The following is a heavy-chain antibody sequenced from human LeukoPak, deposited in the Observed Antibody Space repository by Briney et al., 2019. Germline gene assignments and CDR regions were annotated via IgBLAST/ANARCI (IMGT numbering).Heavy chain of an antibody. D-gene: IGHD1-26*01. Sequence: GGSLRLSCAASGFTLSSYAMSWVRQAPGKGLEWVSAISGSGGSTYYADSVKGRFTISRDNSKNTLYLQMNSLRAEDTAVYYCAKRSDSGSYYDYWGQGTLVTVSS. CDR3: AKRSDSGSYYDY. CDR1: GFTLSSYA. V-gene: IGHV3-23*01. CDR2: ISGSGGST. J-gene: IGHJ4*02.